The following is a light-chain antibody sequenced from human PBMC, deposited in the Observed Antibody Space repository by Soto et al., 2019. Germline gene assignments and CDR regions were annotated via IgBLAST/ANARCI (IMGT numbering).Light chain of an antibody. V-gene: IGKV3-15*01. J-gene: IGKJ1*01. Sequence: VMTQSPSTLSASLGESATLSCRASQRISGSLAWYQHKPGQAPRLLIYDTSNLATGVPTRFSGSRSGAEFTLSISSLQSEDFGAYYCQQYNSYSVTFGRGTKVDI. CDR1: QRISGS. CDR3: QQYNSYSVT. CDR2: DTS.